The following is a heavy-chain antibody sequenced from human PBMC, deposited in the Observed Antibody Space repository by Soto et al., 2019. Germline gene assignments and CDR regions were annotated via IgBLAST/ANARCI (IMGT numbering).Heavy chain of an antibody. CDR1: GFTFDDYT. Sequence: GGSLRLSCAASGFTFDDYTMHWVRQAPGKGLEWVSLISWDGGSTYYADSVKGRFTISRDNSKNSLYLQMNSLRTEDTALYYCAKDKGDSSGYYRSSDAFDIWGQGTMVTVSS. V-gene: IGHV3-43*01. CDR3: AKDKGDSSGYYRSSDAFDI. J-gene: IGHJ3*02. D-gene: IGHD3-22*01. CDR2: ISWDGGST.